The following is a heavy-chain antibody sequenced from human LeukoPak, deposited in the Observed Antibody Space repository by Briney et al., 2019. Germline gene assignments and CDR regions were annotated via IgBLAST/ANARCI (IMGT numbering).Heavy chain of an antibody. V-gene: IGHV4-30-2*01. D-gene: IGHD3-16*02. CDR3: ARGFGGVIVIPYYFDY. CDR1: GGSISSGGYS. J-gene: IGHJ4*02. Sequence: SQTLSLTCAVSGGSISSGGYSWSWIRQPPGTGLEWIGYIYHSGSTYYNPSLKSRVTISVDRSKNQFSLKLSSVTAADTAVYYCARGFGGVIVIPYYFDYWGQGTLVTVSS. CDR2: IYHSGST.